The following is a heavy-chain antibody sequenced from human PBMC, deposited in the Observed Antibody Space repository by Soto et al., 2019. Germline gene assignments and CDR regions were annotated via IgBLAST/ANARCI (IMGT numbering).Heavy chain of an antibody. V-gene: IGHV1-69*01. CDR1: GGTFGSYA. J-gene: IGHJ6*02. Sequence: QVQLVQSGAEVKKPGSSVKVSCKASGGTFGSYAISWVRQAPGQGLEWMGGIIPIPGTANYAQKFQGRVTIAADESTSTAYIELGSLRSEDTAVYYCARSQSSSTSLEIYYYYYYGMDVWGQGTTVTVSS. D-gene: IGHD2-2*01. CDR3: ARSQSSSTSLEIYYYYYYGMDV. CDR2: IIPIPGTA.